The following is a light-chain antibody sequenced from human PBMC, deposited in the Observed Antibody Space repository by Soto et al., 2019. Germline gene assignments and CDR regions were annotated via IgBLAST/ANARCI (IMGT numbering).Light chain of an antibody. V-gene: IGLV2-14*01. J-gene: IGLJ3*02. CDR2: DDS. CDR3: SSYTSSSTLE. Sequence: QSALTQPASVSGSPGQSITISCTGTSSDVGGYNYVSWYQQHPGKAPKLMIYDDSNRPSGVSNRFSGSKSGNTASLTISGLQAEDEADYYCSSYTSSSTLEFGGGTKLTVL. CDR1: SSDVGGYNY.